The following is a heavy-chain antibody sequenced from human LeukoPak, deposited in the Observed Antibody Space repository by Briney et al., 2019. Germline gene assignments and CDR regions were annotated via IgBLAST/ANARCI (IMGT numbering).Heavy chain of an antibody. D-gene: IGHD3-10*01. Sequence: SETLSLTCTVSGGSISSHYWSWIRQPPGKGLEWIGYIYYSGSTNYNPSLKSRVTIPVDTSKNQFSLKLSSVTAADTAVYYCARVNERFGELSLFDYWGQGTLVTVSS. V-gene: IGHV4-59*11. J-gene: IGHJ4*02. CDR1: GGSISSHY. CDR2: IYYSGST. CDR3: ARVNERFGELSLFDY.